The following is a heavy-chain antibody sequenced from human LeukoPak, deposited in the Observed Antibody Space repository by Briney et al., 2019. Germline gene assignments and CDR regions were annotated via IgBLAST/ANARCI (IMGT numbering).Heavy chain of an antibody. J-gene: IGHJ5*02. CDR1: GGSFSGYY. V-gene: IGHV4-34*01. CDR2: INHSGST. CDR3: ARDGGPRYFDWLLSAWFDP. Sequence: SETLSLTCAVYGGSFSGYYWSWIRQPPGKGLEWIGEINHSGSTNYNPSLKSRVTISVDTSKNQFSLQLNSVTPEDTAVYYCARDGGPRYFDWLLSAWFDPWGQGTLVTVSS. D-gene: IGHD3-9*01.